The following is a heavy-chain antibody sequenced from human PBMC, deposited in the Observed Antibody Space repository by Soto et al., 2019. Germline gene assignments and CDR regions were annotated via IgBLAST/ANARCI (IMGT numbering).Heavy chain of an antibody. V-gene: IGHV4-61*01. D-gene: IGHD3-16*01. CDR3: ARWGNYYYYYGMDV. J-gene: IGHJ6*02. CDR1: GGSVSSGSYY. CDR2: IYYSGST. Sequence: QVQLQESGPGLVKPSETLSLTCTVSGGSVSSGSYYWSWIRQPPGKGLEWIGYIYYSGSTNYNPSLKSLVTISVDTSKNQFSLKLSSVTAADTAVYYCARWGNYYYYYGMDVWGQGTTVTVSS.